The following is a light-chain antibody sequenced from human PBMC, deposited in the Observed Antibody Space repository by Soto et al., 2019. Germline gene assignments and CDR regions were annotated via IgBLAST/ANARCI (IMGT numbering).Light chain of an antibody. CDR3: MQALLFPYT. CDR1: QSLLHSNGYNY. Sequence: EIVMTQSPLSLPVTPGEPASISCRSSQSLLHSNGYNYFDWYLQKPGQSPHLLIYLGSNRASGVPDMFSGCGSGTDFTLKISREEADDVWIYYCMQALLFPYTFGQGTKLEIK. J-gene: IGKJ2*01. V-gene: IGKV2-28*01. CDR2: LGS.